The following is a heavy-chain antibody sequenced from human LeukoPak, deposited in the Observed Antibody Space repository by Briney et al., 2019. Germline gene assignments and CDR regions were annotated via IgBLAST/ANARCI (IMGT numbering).Heavy chain of an antibody. CDR2: LYPSGST. Sequence: PSETLSLTCTVSGGSIRSYYWSWIRQPAGKGLEWIGRLYPSGSTNYNPSLKSRVTMSVDTSKNQFSLKLISVTAADTAVYYCARDQDYSSSWAFDYWGQGTLVIVSA. CDR3: ARDQDYSSSWAFDY. V-gene: IGHV4-4*07. J-gene: IGHJ4*02. CDR1: GGSIRSYY. D-gene: IGHD6-13*01.